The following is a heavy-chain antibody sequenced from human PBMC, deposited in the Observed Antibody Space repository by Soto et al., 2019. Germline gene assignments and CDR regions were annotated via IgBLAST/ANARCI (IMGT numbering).Heavy chain of an antibody. Sequence: GGSLRLSCAASGFTFSSYGMHWVRQAPGKGLEWVAVIWYDGSNKYYADSVEGRFTISRDNSKNTLYLQMNSLRAEDTADYYCARDFGLRGITMIVVAPDIWGQGTMVTVSS. J-gene: IGHJ3*02. CDR2: IWYDGSNK. V-gene: IGHV3-33*01. CDR1: GFTFSSYG. D-gene: IGHD3-22*01. CDR3: ARDFGLRGITMIVVAPDI.